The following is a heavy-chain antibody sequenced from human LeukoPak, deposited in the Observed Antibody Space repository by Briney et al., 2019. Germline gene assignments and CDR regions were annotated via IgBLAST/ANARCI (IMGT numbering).Heavy chain of an antibody. V-gene: IGHV3-21*01. CDR3: VKLAKYYYGSETYYFFEH. J-gene: IGHJ4*02. CDR2: ITSDSRYI. D-gene: IGHD3-10*01. Sequence: GGSLRLSCAASGFTFSSYSMNWDRQAPGKVLEWVSSITSDSRYIFYADSVKGRFTISRDNAKSSLYLQMNSLRVEDTGIYYCVKLAKYYYGSETYYFFEHWGQGTPVTASS. CDR1: GFTFSSYS.